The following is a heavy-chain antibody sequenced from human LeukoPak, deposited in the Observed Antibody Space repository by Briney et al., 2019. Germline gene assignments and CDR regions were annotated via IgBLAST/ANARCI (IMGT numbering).Heavy chain of an antibody. CDR3: ARGPLRGGAFDY. V-gene: IGHV3-30-3*01. Sequence: VAVISYDGSNKYYADSVKGRFTISRDNSKNTLYLQMNSLRAEDTAVYYCARGPLRGGAFDYWGQGTLVTVSS. D-gene: IGHD3-16*01. J-gene: IGHJ4*02. CDR2: ISYDGSNK.